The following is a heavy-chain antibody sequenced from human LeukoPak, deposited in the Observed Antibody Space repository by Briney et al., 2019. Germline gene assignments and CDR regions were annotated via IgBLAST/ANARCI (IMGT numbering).Heavy chain of an antibody. CDR2: INLIGGST. CDR3: ARDSGMVRGTVDY. D-gene: IGHD3-10*01. V-gene: IGHV1-46*01. CDR1: GYTFTSYY. J-gene: IGHJ4*02. Sequence: ASVKVSCKSSGYTFTSYYMYWVRQAPAQGLEWMGIINLIGGSTNYAHKFQGRVTMTRETSTSTVYMDLSSLRYEDTAVYYCARDSGMVRGTVDYWGQGTLVTVSS.